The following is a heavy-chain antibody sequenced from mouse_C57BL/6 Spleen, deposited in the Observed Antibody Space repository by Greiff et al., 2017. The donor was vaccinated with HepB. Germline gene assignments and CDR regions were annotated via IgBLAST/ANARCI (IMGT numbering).Heavy chain of an antibody. CDR3: AREKGTTVVADY. D-gene: IGHD1-1*01. J-gene: IGHJ2*01. Sequence: VQLQQSGTELVKPGASVKLSCKASGYTFTSYWMHWVKQRPGQGLEWIGNINPSNGGTNYNEKFKSKATLTVDKSSSTAYMQLSSLTSEDSAVYYCAREKGTTVVADYWGQGTTLTVSS. V-gene: IGHV1-53*01. CDR1: GYTFTSYW. CDR2: INPSNGGT.